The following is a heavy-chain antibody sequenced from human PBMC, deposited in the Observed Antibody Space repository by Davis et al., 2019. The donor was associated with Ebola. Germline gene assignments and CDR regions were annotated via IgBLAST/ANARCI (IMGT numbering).Heavy chain of an antibody. V-gene: IGHV4-59*11. J-gene: IGHJ6*02. CDR1: GGSISSHY. CDR3: ARGNYGDYIVLYYYNMDV. Sequence: MPSETLSLTCTVSGGSISSHYWSWIRQPPGKGLEWIGNIHYLGNTNYNPSLKSRVTMSVDTSKNQFSLKLSSVTAADTAVYYCARGNYGDYIVLYYYNMDVWGQGTTVTVSS. D-gene: IGHD4-17*01. CDR2: IHYLGNT.